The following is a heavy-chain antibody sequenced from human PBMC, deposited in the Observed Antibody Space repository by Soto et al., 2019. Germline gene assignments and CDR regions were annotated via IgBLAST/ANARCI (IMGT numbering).Heavy chain of an antibody. CDR1: GDSVSSNSAA. CDR2: TYYRSKWYN. D-gene: IGHD6-19*01. CDR3: ARDESESIAVAGTARAPFDI. J-gene: IGHJ3*02. Sequence: SQTLSLTCAISGDSVSSNSAAWNWIRQSPSRGLEWLGRTYYRSKWYNDYAVSVKSRITINPDTSKNQFSLQLNSVTAEDTAVYYCARDESESIAVAGTARAPFDIWGQGTMVTVSS. V-gene: IGHV6-1*01.